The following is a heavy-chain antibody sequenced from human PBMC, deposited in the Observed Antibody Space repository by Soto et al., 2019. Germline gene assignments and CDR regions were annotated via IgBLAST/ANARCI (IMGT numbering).Heavy chain of an antibody. V-gene: IGHV4-31*03. CDR1: GGSISSGGYY. CDR2: IYYSGST. CDR3: ARVCGGYCPYGMDV. Sequence: QVQLQESGPGLVKPSQTLSLTCTVSGGSISSGGYYWSWIRQHPGKGLEWIGYIYYSGSTYYNPSLKSRVTISVDTSKNPFSLKLSSVTAADTAVYYCARVCGGYCPYGMDVWGQGTTVTVSS. J-gene: IGHJ6*02. D-gene: IGHD2-21*02.